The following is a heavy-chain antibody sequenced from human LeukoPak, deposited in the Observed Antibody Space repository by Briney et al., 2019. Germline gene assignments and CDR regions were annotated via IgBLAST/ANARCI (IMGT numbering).Heavy chain of an antibody. CDR2: IYTSGST. Sequence: PSETLSLTCTVSGGSISSYYWGWIRQPPGKGLEWIGYIYTSGSTNYNPSLKSRVTISVDTSKNQFSLKLSSVTAADTAVYYCARRDGYNAHTLWGQGTLVTVSS. CDR1: GGSISSYY. J-gene: IGHJ4*02. D-gene: IGHD5-24*01. CDR3: ARRDGYNAHTL. V-gene: IGHV4-4*09.